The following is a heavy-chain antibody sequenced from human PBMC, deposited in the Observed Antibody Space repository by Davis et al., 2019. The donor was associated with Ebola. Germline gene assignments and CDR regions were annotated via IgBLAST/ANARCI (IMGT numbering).Heavy chain of an antibody. D-gene: IGHD6-19*01. CDR2: IYPGDSDT. V-gene: IGHV5-51*01. Sequence: KVSCKGSGYSFTSYWIGWVRQMPGKGLEWMGIIYPGDSDTRYSPSFQGQVTISADKSISTAYLQWSSLKASDTAMYYCARQGYSSGWYGGYWGQGTLVTVSS. CDR1: GYSFTSYW. J-gene: IGHJ4*02. CDR3: ARQGYSSGWYGGY.